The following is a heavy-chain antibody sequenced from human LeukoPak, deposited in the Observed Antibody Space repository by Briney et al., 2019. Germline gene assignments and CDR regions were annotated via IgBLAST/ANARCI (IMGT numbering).Heavy chain of an antibody. V-gene: IGHV3-20*04. CDR1: GFTFDDYG. J-gene: IGHJ3*02. CDR3: AREMYSSGWLNAFDI. D-gene: IGHD6-19*01. Sequence: GGSLRLSCAASGFTFDDYGMSWVRQAPGKGLEWVSGINWNGGSTGYADSVKGRFTISRDNAKNSLYLQMNSLRAEDTALYYCAREMYSSGWLNAFDIWGQGTMVTVSS. CDR2: INWNGGST.